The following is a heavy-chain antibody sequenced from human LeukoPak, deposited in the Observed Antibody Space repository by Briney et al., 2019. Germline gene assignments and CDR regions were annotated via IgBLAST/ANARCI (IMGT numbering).Heavy chain of an antibody. D-gene: IGHD3-22*01. CDR3: AKTYRAYNYYDSSGPSYYFDY. V-gene: IGHV3-23*01. Sequence: PGGSLRLSCAASGFTFSSYAMSWVRQAPGKGLEWVSAISGSGGSTYYADSVKGRLTISRDNSKNTLYLQMNSLRAEDTAVYYCAKTYRAYNYYDSSGPSYYFDYWGQGTLVTVSS. CDR2: ISGSGGST. CDR1: GFTFSSYA. J-gene: IGHJ4*02.